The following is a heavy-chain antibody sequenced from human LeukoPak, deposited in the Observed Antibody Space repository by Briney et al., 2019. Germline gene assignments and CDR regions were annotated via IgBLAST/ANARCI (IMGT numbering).Heavy chain of an antibody. J-gene: IGHJ5*02. CDR1: GFTFSSYW. CDR3: ARGLLPPRWFDP. Sequence: GGSLRLSCAASGFTFSSYWMHWVRQAPGKGLEWVAAISSEGSDKYYAESMKGRLTISRDNSKNTLYLQMNSLRAEDTAVYYCARGLLPPRWFDPWGQGTLVTVSS. D-gene: IGHD2-21*02. V-gene: IGHV3-30-3*01. CDR2: ISSEGSDK.